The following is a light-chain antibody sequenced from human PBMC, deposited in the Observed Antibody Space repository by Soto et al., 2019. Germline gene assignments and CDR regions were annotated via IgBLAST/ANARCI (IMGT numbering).Light chain of an antibody. Sequence: DIQMTQSPSSLSASVGDRVTITCRASQSISSYLNWYQQKPGKAPKLLIYAASSLQIGVPSRFSGSGSGTDFTLTISSLQSEDFATYYCQQSYSIPLTFGGGAKVEIK. J-gene: IGKJ4*01. V-gene: IGKV1-39*01. CDR1: QSISSY. CDR3: QQSYSIPLT. CDR2: AAS.